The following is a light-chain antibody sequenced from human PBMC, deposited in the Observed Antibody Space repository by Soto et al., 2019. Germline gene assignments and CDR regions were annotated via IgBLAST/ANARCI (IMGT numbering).Light chain of an antibody. Sequence: QSALTQPASVSGSLGQSISISCTGTSSDIGSYNLVSWYQQYPGKAPKLMILEVSERPSGVSNRFSGSKSGDTASLTISGLQAEDEADYHRCSYAGSGKVVFGGGTKLTVL. CDR2: EVS. CDR1: SSDIGSYNL. CDR3: CSYAGSGKVV. V-gene: IGLV2-23*02. J-gene: IGLJ3*02.